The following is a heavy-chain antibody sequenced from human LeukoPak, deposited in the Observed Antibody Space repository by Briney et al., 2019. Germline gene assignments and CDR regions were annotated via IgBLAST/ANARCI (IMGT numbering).Heavy chain of an antibody. V-gene: IGHV4-34*01. Sequence: SETLSLTCAVYGGSFSGYYWSWIRQPPGKGLEWIGEINHSGSTNYNPSLKSRVTISVDTSKNQFSLKLSSVTAADTAVYYCARGAGGPLGGSWYDAFNIWGQGTMVTVSS. CDR2: INHSGST. CDR1: GGSFSGYY. D-gene: IGHD6-13*01. CDR3: ARGAGGPLGGSWYDAFNI. J-gene: IGHJ3*02.